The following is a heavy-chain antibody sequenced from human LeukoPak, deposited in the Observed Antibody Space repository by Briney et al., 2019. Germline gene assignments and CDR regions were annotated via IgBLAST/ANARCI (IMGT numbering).Heavy chain of an antibody. Sequence: SETLSLTCTVSGGSISSGTFYWGWIRQPPGKELEWIGSVSTSGSTYYNPSLKSRVTISDDRSSNQFSLNLNSVTAADTAVYYGARHADQGYPVISGFDFWGQGTLVTVSS. D-gene: IGHD5-12*01. J-gene: IGHJ4*02. CDR2: VSTSGST. CDR1: GGSISSGTFY. CDR3: ARHADQGYPVISGFDF. V-gene: IGHV4-39*01.